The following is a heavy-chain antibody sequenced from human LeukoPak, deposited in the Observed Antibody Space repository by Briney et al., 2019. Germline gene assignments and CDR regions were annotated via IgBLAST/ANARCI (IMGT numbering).Heavy chain of an antibody. CDR1: GGSISSSNW. V-gene: IGHV4-4*02. J-gene: IGHJ6*03. CDR3: ARIGLPSSSTYYYYMDV. CDR2: IYHSGST. D-gene: IGHD2-2*01. Sequence: PSETLSLTCAVSGGSISSSNWWSWVRQPPGKGLEWIGEIYHSGSTNYNPSLKSRVTLSVDTSKNQFSLKVSSVTAADTAVYYCARIGLPSSSTYYYYMDVWGKGTTVTISS.